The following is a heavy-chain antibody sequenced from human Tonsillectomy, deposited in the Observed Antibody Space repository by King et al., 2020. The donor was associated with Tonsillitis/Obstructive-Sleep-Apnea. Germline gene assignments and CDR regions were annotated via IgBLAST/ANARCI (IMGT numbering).Heavy chain of an antibody. V-gene: IGHV4-59*01. J-gene: IGHJ2*01. Sequence: MQLQESGPGLVKPSETLSLTCTVSSGSISSYYWSWIRQPPGKGLEWIGYIYYSGSTSYNPSLKSRVTISVDTSKNQFSLKLSSVTAADTAVYYCARGPWGANNYWYFDLWGRGTLVTVSS. D-gene: IGHD3-16*01. CDR2: IYYSGST. CDR3: ARGPWGANNYWYFDL. CDR1: SGSISSYY.